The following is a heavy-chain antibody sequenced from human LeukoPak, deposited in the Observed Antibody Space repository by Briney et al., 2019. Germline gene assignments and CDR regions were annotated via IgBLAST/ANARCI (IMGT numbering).Heavy chain of an antibody. CDR2: ISSSSRTT. CDR3: AKLGGYSSTSSDH. D-gene: IGHD6-19*01. Sequence: PGGSLRLSCAASAFSFSAYSMNWVRQAPGKGLEWVSYISSSSRTTYYADSVKGRFTISRDNAKNTLYPQMNSLRAEDTAIYYCAKLGGYSSTSSDHWGQGSLVTVSS. J-gene: IGHJ4*02. V-gene: IGHV3-48*01. CDR1: AFSFSAYS.